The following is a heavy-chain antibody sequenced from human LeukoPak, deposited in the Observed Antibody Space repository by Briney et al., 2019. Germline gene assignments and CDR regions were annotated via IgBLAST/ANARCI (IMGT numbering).Heavy chain of an antibody. Sequence: SETLSLTCTVSGYSISSGYYWGWIRQPPGKGLEWIGSIYHSGSTYYNPSLKSRVTISVDTSKNQFSLKLSSVTAADTAVYYCARHGGRGYSYGLRGYYWGQGTLVTVSS. CDR1: GYSISSGYY. CDR3: ARHGGRGYSYGLRGYY. J-gene: IGHJ4*02. D-gene: IGHD5-18*01. CDR2: IYHSGST. V-gene: IGHV4-38-2*02.